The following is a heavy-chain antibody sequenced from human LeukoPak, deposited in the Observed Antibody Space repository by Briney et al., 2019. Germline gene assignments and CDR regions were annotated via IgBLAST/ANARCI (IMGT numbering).Heavy chain of an antibody. CDR3: ARVPRSAMDYYFDY. Sequence: GGSLRLSCAASGLTFSSYWMHWVRQAPGKGLVWVSRINSDGSSTSYADSVKGRFTISRDNAKNTLYLQMNSLRAEDTAVYYCARVPRSAMDYYFDYWGQGTLVTVSS. D-gene: IGHD5-18*01. J-gene: IGHJ4*02. V-gene: IGHV3-74*01. CDR2: INSDGSST. CDR1: GLTFSSYW.